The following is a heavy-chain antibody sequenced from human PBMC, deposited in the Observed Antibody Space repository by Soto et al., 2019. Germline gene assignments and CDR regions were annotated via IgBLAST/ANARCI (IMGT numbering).Heavy chain of an antibody. CDR1: GFTFDDYA. D-gene: IGHD3-10*01. J-gene: IGHJ6*02. V-gene: IGHV3-9*01. CDR3: AKVAPSITMVDGMDV. CDR2: ISWNSGSI. Sequence: GGSLRLSCAASGFTFDDYAMHWVRQAPGKGLEWVSGISWNSGSIGYADSVKGRFTISRDNAKNSLYLQMNSLRAEDTALYYCAKVAPSITMVDGMDVWGQGTTVTVS.